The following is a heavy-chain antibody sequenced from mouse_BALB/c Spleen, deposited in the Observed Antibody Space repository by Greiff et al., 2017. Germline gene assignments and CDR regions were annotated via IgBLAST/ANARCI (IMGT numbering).Heavy chain of an antibody. Sequence: EVQLVESGGGLVKPGGSLKLSCAASGFTFSDYYMYWVRQTPEKRLEWVATISDGGSYTYYPDSVKGRFTISRDNAKNNLYLQMSSLKSEDTAMYYCARASIYYDIPTAYWGQGTLVTVSA. D-gene: IGHD2-4*01. CDR1: GFTFSDYY. CDR3: ARASIYYDIPTAY. V-gene: IGHV5-4*02. CDR2: ISDGGSYT. J-gene: IGHJ3*01.